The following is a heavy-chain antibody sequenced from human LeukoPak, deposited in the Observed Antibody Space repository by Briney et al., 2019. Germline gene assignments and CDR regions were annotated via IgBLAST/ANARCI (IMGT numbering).Heavy chain of an antibody. J-gene: IGHJ4*02. V-gene: IGHV1-46*01. D-gene: IGHD3-10*01. CDR2: INPSDGVI. CDR3: ARRGSGSYVLDY. Sequence: ASVKVSCKASGYTFTGYYMHWVRQAPGQGLEWMGIINPSDGVIDYAQKFQDRVTMTRDTSTSTVYMELSSLRSEDTAVYYCARRGSGSYVLDYWGQGTLVTVSS. CDR1: GYTFTGYY.